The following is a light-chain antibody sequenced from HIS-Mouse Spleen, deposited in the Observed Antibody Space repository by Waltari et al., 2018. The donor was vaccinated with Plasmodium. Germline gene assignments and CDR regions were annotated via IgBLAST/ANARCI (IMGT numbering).Light chain of an antibody. CDR3: GTWDSSLSAGVV. V-gene: IGLV1-51*01. Sequence: QSVLTQPPSVSAAPGQKVTISCSGSSSNIGNNYVSWYQQLPGTAPKLLIYDNNNRPSGIPDRFSGSKSGTSATRGITGLQTGDEADYYCGTWDSSLSAGVVFGGGTKLTVL. CDR1: SSNIGNNY. CDR2: DNN. J-gene: IGLJ2*01.